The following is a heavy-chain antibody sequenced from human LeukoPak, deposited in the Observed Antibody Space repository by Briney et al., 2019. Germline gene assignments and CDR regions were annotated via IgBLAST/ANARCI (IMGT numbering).Heavy chain of an antibody. J-gene: IGHJ3*02. Sequence: PSETLSLTCTVSGGSISSGDYYWSWIRQPPGKGLEWIGYIYYSGSTYYHTSLKSRVTISVDTYKNQFSLKLSSVTAADTAVYYCARDHCSGGSCYGSDAFDIWGQGTMVTVSS. D-gene: IGHD2-15*01. CDR1: GGSISSGDYY. CDR3: ARDHCSGGSCYGSDAFDI. V-gene: IGHV4-30-4*01. CDR2: IYYSGST.